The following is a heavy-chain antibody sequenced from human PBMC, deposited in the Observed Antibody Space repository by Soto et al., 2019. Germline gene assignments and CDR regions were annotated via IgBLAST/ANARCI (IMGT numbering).Heavy chain of an antibody. CDR1: GFTFNDYW. CDR3: TRGGLYSYGYFDY. Sequence: EVQMVESGGGLVQPGGSLRLSCAASGFTFNDYWMHWVRQAPGRGLVWVSRINSDGIGTGYADSVKGRFTISRDNAKNTLYLQMNSLRAEDTAVYYCTRGGLYSYGYFDYWGLGTLVTVSS. V-gene: IGHV3-74*01. D-gene: IGHD5-18*01. CDR2: INSDGIGT. J-gene: IGHJ4*02.